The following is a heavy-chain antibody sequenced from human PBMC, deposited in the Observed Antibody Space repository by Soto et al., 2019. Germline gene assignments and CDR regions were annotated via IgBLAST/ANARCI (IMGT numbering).Heavy chain of an antibody. CDR2: VDPSRGSA. J-gene: IGHJ3*01. CDR1: GYTFINYF. V-gene: IGHV1-46*01. Sequence: QAQLLQSGAEVKKPGASVKVSCKASGYTFINYFIHWVRQAPGQRLEWIGIVDPSRGSADYAQKFQGRVTMTTDVSTRTVFMDLRSLRSEDTAVYYCARPLIGNTVDLWVQGTTVIVSS. D-gene: IGHD1-7*01. CDR3: ARPLIGNTVDL.